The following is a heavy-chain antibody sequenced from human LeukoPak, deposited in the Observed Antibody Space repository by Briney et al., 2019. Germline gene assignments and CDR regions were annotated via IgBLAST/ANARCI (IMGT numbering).Heavy chain of an antibody. V-gene: IGHV4-61*02. CDR3: ARGSSYDSSGYMDV. CDR2: IYTSGST. J-gene: IGHJ6*03. CDR1: GGSISSGSYY. D-gene: IGHD3-22*01. Sequence: PSETLSLTCTVSGGSISSGSYYWSWIRQPAGKGLEWIGCIYTSGSTNYNPSLKSRVTISVDTSKNQFSLKLSSVTAADTAVYYCARGSSYDSSGYMDVWGKGTTVTVSS.